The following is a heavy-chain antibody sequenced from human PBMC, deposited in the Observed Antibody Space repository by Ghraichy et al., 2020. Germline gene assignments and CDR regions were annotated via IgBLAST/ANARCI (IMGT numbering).Heavy chain of an antibody. CDR1: GGSFNDYY. CDR3: YVQFGELSH. J-gene: IGHJ4*02. CDR2: INRSGST. V-gene: IGHV4-34*01. D-gene: IGHD3-10*01. Sequence: SETLSLSCAVYGGSFNDYYWSWARQPPGMGLEWIGEINRSGSTNYNPTLKSRVTMSMDSSKKQLSLKLSSVTAADTAVYYCYVQFGELSHWGQGTLLTVSS.